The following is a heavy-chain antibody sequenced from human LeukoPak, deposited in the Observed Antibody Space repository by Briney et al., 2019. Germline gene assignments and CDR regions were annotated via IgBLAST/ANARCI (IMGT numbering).Heavy chain of an antibody. Sequence: SETLSLTCAVYGGSFSGYYWSWIRQPPGKGLEWIGEINHSGSTNYNPSLKSRVTISVDTSKNQFSLKLSSVTAADTAVYYCARDEANRGQGTLVTVSS. J-gene: IGHJ4*02. CDR2: INHSGST. CDR3: ARDEAN. V-gene: IGHV4-34*01. CDR1: GGSFSGYY.